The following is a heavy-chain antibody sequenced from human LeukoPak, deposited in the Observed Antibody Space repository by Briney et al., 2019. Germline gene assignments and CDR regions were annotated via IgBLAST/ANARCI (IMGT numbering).Heavy chain of an antibody. D-gene: IGHD2-2*01. CDR3: ARSFSVVVPAAIRGYYFDY. J-gene: IGHJ4*02. CDR2: INHSGST. V-gene: IGHV4-34*01. CDR1: GGSFSGYY. Sequence: SETLSLTCAVYGGSFSGYYWSWIRQPPGKGLEWIGEINHSGSTNYNPSLTSRGTISVDTSKNQFSLKLSSVTAADTAVYYCARSFSVVVPAAIRGYYFDYWGQGTLVTVSS.